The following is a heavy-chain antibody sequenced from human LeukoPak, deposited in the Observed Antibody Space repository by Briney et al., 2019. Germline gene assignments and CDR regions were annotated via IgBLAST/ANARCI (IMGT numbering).Heavy chain of an antibody. J-gene: IGHJ4*02. CDR3: ARRGIYGSGSYHDY. CDR1: GGSFSGYY. D-gene: IGHD3-10*01. Sequence: PSETLSLTCAVYGGSFSGYYWSWLRQPPGKGLEWIGEINHSGSTNYNPSLKSRVTISVDTSKNQFSLKLSSVTAADTAVYYCARRGIYGSGSYHDYWGQGTLVTVSS. V-gene: IGHV4-34*01. CDR2: INHSGST.